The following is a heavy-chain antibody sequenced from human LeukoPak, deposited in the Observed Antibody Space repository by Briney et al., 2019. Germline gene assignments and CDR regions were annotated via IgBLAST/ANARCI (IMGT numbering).Heavy chain of an antibody. CDR1: GFMFTSFA. CDR2: ISGSGGST. V-gene: IGHV3-23*01. Sequence: GGSLRLSCAASGFMFTSFAMSWVRQAPGKGLEWVSAISGSGGSTYYADSVKGRFTISRDNSKNTLYLQMNSLRAEDTAVYYCAKADEIVVVPAAPGLYYYYGMDVWGQGTTVTVSS. D-gene: IGHD2-2*01. J-gene: IGHJ6*02. CDR3: AKADEIVVVPAAPGLYYYYGMDV.